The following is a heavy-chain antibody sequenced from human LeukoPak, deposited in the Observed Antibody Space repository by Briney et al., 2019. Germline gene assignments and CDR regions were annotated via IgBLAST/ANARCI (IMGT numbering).Heavy chain of an antibody. CDR1: GGTFSSYA. V-gene: IGHV1-69*13. Sequence: ASVKVSCKASGGTFSSYAISWVRRAPGQGLEWMGGIIPIFGTANYAQKFQGRVTITADESTSTAYMELSSLRSEDTAVYYCARDGPGSYYFDYWGQGTLVTVSS. J-gene: IGHJ4*02. CDR3: ARDGPGSYYFDY. D-gene: IGHD1-26*01. CDR2: IIPIFGTA.